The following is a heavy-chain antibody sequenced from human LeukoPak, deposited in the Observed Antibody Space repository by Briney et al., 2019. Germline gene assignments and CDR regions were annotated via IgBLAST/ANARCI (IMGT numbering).Heavy chain of an antibody. CDR3: TRDPILGAPDYFDY. Sequence: GGSLRLSCAASGFTFSSYWMHWVRQAPGKGLVWVSGISGSGDSTYYADSVKGRFTISRDNSKNTLYLQMNNLREEDTAVYYCTRDPILGAPDYFDYWGQGTLVTVSS. CDR1: GFTFSSYW. J-gene: IGHJ4*02. V-gene: IGHV3-23*01. D-gene: IGHD1-26*01. CDR2: ISGSGDST.